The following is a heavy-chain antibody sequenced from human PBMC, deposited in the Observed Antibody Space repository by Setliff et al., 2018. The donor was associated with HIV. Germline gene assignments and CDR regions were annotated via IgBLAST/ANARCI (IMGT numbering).Heavy chain of an antibody. V-gene: IGHV4-34*01. Sequence: SETLSLTCAVYGGSFSDYYWSWIRQPPGKGLEWIGEINHSGSTNYNPSLKSRVTISVDTSKNQFSLKLSSVTAADTAVYYCARGEAPFDWNTYYYYYYMDVWGKGTAVTVSS. CDR2: INHSGST. CDR3: ARGEAPFDWNTYYYYYYMDV. J-gene: IGHJ6*03. D-gene: IGHD3-9*01. CDR1: GGSFSDYY.